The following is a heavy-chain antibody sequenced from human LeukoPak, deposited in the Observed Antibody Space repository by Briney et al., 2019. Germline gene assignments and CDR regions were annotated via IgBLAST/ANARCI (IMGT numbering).Heavy chain of an antibody. J-gene: IGHJ4*02. Sequence: GGSLTLSCEDSGFTFRSYEMNWVRHAPGKGLEWIAYLSSSGSAFSYADSVKGRFTIARDNAKNSVYLEMNSLRADDTAVYYCARSARLMKGVVEVTALDDWGQGTLVTVSS. D-gene: IGHD3-3*01. V-gene: IGHV3-48*03. CDR1: GFTFRSYE. CDR3: ARSARLMKGVVEVTALDD. CDR2: LSSSGSAF.